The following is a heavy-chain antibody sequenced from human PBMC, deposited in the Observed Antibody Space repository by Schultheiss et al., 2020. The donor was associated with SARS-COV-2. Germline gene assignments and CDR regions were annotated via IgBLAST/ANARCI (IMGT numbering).Heavy chain of an antibody. CDR2: MDYSGTT. J-gene: IGHJ4*02. D-gene: IGHD2-21*02. CDR1: GGSISSYY. CDR3: ARARCGGDCYSTFDY. V-gene: IGHV4-59*01. Sequence: SETLSLTCTVSGGSISSYYWSWIRQPPGKGLEWIGYMDYSGTTKYNPSLKSRVTISVDTSKNQISLKLSSVTAADTAVYYCARARCGGDCYSTFDYWGQGTLVTVSS.